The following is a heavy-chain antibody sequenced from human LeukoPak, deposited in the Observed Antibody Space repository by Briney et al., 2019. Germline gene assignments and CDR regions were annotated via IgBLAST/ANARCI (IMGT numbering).Heavy chain of an antibody. J-gene: IGHJ3*02. D-gene: IGHD4-17*01. V-gene: IGHV3-15*01. CDR2: IKSKTDGGTT. CDR3: TTNYGDYVGGAFDI. Sequence: GGSLRLSCAASGFXFSNAWISWVRQTPGKGLEWVGRIKSKTDGGTTDYAAPVKGRFTISRDDSKNTLYLQMNSLKTEDTAVYYCTTNYGDYVGGAFDIWGQGTMVTVSS. CDR1: GFXFSNAW.